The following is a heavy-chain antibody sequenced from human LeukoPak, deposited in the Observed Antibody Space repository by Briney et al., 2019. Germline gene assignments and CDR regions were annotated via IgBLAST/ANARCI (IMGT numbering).Heavy chain of an antibody. D-gene: IGHD6-19*01. CDR2: ISYDGSNK. V-gene: IGHV3-30-3*01. J-gene: IGHJ4*02. CDR1: GFTFSSYA. Sequence: PGGSLRLSCAASGFTFSSYAMHWVRQAPGKGLEWVAVISYDGSNKYYADSVKGRFTISRGNSKNTLYLQMNSLRAEDTAVYYCARVGPAVAAPFDYWGQGTLVTVSS. CDR3: ARVGPAVAAPFDY.